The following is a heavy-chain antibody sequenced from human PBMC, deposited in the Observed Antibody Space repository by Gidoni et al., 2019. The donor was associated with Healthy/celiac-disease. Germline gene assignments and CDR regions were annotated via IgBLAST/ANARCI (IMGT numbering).Heavy chain of an antibody. CDR2: ISSSSSYI. V-gene: IGHV3-21*01. CDR1: GFTFSSYS. J-gene: IGHJ4*02. Sequence: EVQLVESGGGLVKPGGSLRLSCAASGFTFSSYSMNWVRQAPGKGLEWVSTISSSSSYIYYADSVKGRFTISRDNAKNSLYLQMNSLRAEDTAVYYCARDPEGSYYFDYWGQGTLVTVSS. CDR3: ARDPEGSYYFDY. D-gene: IGHD1-26*01.